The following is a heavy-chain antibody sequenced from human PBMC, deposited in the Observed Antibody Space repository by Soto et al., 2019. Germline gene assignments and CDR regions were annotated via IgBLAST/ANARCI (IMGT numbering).Heavy chain of an antibody. CDR2: ISSSGSTI. D-gene: IGHD5-12*01. V-gene: IGHV3-48*04. CDR3: ARRALVDKNYGMDV. CDR1: GFTFSSYS. Sequence: HPGGSLRLSCAASGFTFSSYSMNWVRQAPGKGLEWVSYISSSGSTIYYADSVKGRFTISRDNAKNSLYLQMNSLRAEDTAVYYCARRALVDKNYGMDVWGQGTTVTVSS. J-gene: IGHJ6*02.